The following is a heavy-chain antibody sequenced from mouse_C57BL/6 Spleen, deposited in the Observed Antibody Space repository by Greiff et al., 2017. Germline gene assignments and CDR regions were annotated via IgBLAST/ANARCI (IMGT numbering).Heavy chain of an antibody. V-gene: IGHV1-55*01. CDR2: IYPGSGST. CDR3: ARVNGNYYAMDY. Sequence: VQLKQPGAELVKPGASVKMSCKASGYTFTSYWITWVKQRPGQGLEWIGDIYPGSGSTNYNEKFESKATLTVDTSSSTAYMQLSSLTSEDSAVYYCARVNGNYYAMDYWGQGTSVTVSS. J-gene: IGHJ4*01. D-gene: IGHD2-1*01. CDR1: GYTFTSYW.